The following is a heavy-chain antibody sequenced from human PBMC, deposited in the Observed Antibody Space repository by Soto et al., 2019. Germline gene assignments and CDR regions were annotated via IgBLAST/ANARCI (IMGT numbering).Heavy chain of an antibody. CDR1: GGTFSSYT. CDR2: IIPILGIA. Sequence: QVQLVQSGAEVKKPGSSVKVSCKASGGTFSSYTISWVRQAPGQGLEWMGRIIPILGIATYEQKFPGRVTITADKSTSTDYMELRSLRSEDTAVYYCARTSYYYCSGSYYCDYWGQGTLVTVSS. CDR3: ARTSYYYCSGSYYCDY. J-gene: IGHJ4*02. V-gene: IGHV1-69*02. D-gene: IGHD3-10*01.